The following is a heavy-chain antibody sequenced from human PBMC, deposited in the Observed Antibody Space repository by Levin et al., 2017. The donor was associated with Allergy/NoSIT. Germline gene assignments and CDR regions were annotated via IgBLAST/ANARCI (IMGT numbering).Heavy chain of an antibody. V-gene: IGHV3-23*01. CDR3: AKWGYCSGGSCYLSWGYFDY. J-gene: IGHJ4*02. CDR2: ISGSGGST. CDR1: GFTFSSYA. D-gene: IGHD2-15*01. Sequence: GGSLRLSCAASGFTFSSYAMSWVRQAPGKGLEWVSAISGSGGSTYYADSVKGRFTISRDNSKNTLYLQMNSLRAEDTAVYYCAKWGYCSGGSCYLSWGYFDYWGQGTLVTVSS.